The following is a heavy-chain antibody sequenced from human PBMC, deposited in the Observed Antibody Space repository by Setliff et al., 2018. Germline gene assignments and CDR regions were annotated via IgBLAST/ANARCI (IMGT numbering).Heavy chain of an antibody. V-gene: IGHV4-34*01. D-gene: IGHD2-2*01. Sequence: SETLSLTCAASGGSFSDYYWTWIRQPPGKGLEWIGEINHSGTTNYHPSLRSRVTISVDTSKNQFSLKLTSMTAADTAVYFCAREGRSSTRGWYMDAWGKGTSVTVSS. CDR1: GGSFSDYY. CDR3: AREGRSSTRGWYMDA. CDR2: INHSGTT. J-gene: IGHJ6*03.